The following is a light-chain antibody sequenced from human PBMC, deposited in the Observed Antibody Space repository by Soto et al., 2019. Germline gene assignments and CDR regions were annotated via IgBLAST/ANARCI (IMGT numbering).Light chain of an antibody. J-gene: IGKJ2*01. CDR3: QQSNNCAYT. CDR1: QSVSHN. CDR2: GAS. V-gene: IGKV3-15*01. Sequence: EIVMTQSPATLSVSPGERATLSCRASQSVSHNLAWYQQKPGQAPRLLFYGASFRATGVPARFSGSGSGTDFTLTISSLHSEDFAIYYCQQSNNCAYTFCQGTKLEIK.